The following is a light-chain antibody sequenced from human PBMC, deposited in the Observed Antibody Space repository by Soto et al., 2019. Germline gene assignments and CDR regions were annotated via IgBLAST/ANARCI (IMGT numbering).Light chain of an antibody. CDR3: QQYYSTPWT. CDR2: WAS. J-gene: IGKJ1*01. Sequence: DIVMTQSPDSLAVSLGERATINCKSSQSVLYSSNNTNYLTWYQQKPGQPPKLLIYWASTRESGVPDRFSGSGSGTDFTLTISGLQAEDVAVYYCQQYYSTPWTFGQGTKVEIK. V-gene: IGKV4-1*01. CDR1: QSVLYSSNNTNY.